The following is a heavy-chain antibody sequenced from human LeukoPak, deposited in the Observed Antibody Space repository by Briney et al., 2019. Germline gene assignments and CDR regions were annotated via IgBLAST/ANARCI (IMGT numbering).Heavy chain of an antibody. CDR1: GGSFSDYY. CDR3: ARDSSYCNTTSCPQNYFYYGMDV. V-gene: IGHV4-34*01. D-gene: IGHD2-2*01. CDR2: INHSGSA. J-gene: IGHJ6*02. Sequence: SETLSLTCAVYGGSFSDYYWSWIRQPPGKGLEWIGEINHSGSANYNPSLKSRFTISIDTSKNQSSLNLNSVTAADTAVYYCARDSSYCNTTSCPQNYFYYGMDVWGQGTTVTVSS.